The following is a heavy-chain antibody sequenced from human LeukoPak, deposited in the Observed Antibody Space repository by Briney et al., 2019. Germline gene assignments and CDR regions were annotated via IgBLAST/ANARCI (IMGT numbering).Heavy chain of an antibody. CDR2: INPNSGGT. J-gene: IGHJ2*01. CDR1: GYTFTGYY. CDR3: AREDSSYDLWYFDL. Sequence: ASVKGSCKASGYTFTGYYMHSVRQAPGQGLEWMGWINPNSGGTNYAQKFQGRVTMTRDTSISTAYMELSRLRSDDTAVYYCAREDSSYDLWYFDLWGRGTLVTVSS. V-gene: IGHV1-2*02. D-gene: IGHD5-12*01.